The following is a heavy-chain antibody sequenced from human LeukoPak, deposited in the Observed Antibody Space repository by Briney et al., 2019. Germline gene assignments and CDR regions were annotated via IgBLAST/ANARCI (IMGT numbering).Heavy chain of an antibody. Sequence: GGSLRLSCAASGFTFSSYGMHWVRQAPGKGLEWVAVISYDGSNKYYADSVKGRFTISRDNSKNTLYLQMNSLRAEDTAVYYCAKDLVFRNDYGDYGGFDYWGQGTLVTVSS. D-gene: IGHD4-17*01. J-gene: IGHJ4*02. CDR1: GFTFSSYG. CDR2: ISYDGSNK. V-gene: IGHV3-30*18. CDR3: AKDLVFRNDYGDYGGFDY.